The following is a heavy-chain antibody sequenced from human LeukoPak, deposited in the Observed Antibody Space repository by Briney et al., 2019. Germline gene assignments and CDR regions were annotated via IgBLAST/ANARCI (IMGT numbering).Heavy chain of an antibody. CDR3: ARRGCSGGSCQFDY. Sequence: SETLSLTCTVSGGSISSSSHYWGWIRQPPGKGLEWIGSIYYSGSTYYNPSLKSRVTISVDTSKNQFSLKLSSVTAADTAVYYCARRGCSGGSCQFDYWGQGTLVTVSS. V-gene: IGHV4-39*01. D-gene: IGHD2-15*01. CDR2: IYYSGST. CDR1: GGSISSSSHY. J-gene: IGHJ4*02.